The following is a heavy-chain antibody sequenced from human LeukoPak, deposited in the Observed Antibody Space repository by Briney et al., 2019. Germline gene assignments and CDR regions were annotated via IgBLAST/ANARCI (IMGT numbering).Heavy chain of an antibody. J-gene: IGHJ6*03. Sequence: SQTLSLTCTVSGGSISSGSYYWSWIRQPAGKGLEWIGRIYTSGSTNYNPSLKSRVTISVDTSKNQFSLKLSSVTAADTAVYYCARDKYSGSGSYYKKQSLYYYMDVWGKGTTVTISS. CDR2: IYTSGST. CDR1: GGSISSGSYY. D-gene: IGHD3-10*01. CDR3: ARDKYSGSGSYYKKQSLYYYMDV. V-gene: IGHV4-61*02.